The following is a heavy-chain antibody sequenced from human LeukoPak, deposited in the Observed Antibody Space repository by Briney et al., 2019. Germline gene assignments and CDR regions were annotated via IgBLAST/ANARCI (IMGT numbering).Heavy chain of an antibody. Sequence: PGMSLRLSCAASGFTLSSYGMHWVRQAPGKGLEWVAVISYDGSNKYYADSVKGRFIISRDNSKNTLYLQMNSLRAEDTAVYYCAKDPNYYDSSGLGDYWGQGTLVTVSS. D-gene: IGHD3-22*01. J-gene: IGHJ4*02. CDR1: GFTLSSYG. V-gene: IGHV3-30*18. CDR2: ISYDGSNK. CDR3: AKDPNYYDSSGLGDY.